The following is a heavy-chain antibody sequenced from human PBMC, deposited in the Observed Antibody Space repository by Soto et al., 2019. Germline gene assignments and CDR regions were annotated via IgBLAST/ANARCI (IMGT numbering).Heavy chain of an antibody. Sequence: SGPTLVNPTQTLTLTCTFSGFSLSTSGMRVSWIRQPPGKALEWLARIDWDDDKFYSTSLKTRLTISKDTSKNQVILTMTNVDPVDTATYYCVRIQRSSGWNNWFDPWGQGTLVTAPQ. CDR2: IDWDDDK. V-gene: IGHV2-70*04. CDR3: VRIQRSSGWNNWFDP. J-gene: IGHJ5*02. D-gene: IGHD6-25*01. CDR1: GFSLSTSGMR.